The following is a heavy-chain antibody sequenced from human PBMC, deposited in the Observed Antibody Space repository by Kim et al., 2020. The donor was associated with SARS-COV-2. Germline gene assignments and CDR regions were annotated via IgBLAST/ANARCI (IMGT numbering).Heavy chain of an antibody. J-gene: IGHJ4*02. CDR2: INWSGGST. Sequence: GGSLRLSCTAAAGFRFDDYGMSWVRQSPGKGLEWVSGINWSGGSTGYADSVKGRFTISRDNAKKSLYLQMNSVRAEDTAFYHCARGFYQGPFDYWGQGILVTVSS. CDR3: ARGFYQGPFDY. V-gene: IGHV3-20*01. CDR1: GFRFDDYG.